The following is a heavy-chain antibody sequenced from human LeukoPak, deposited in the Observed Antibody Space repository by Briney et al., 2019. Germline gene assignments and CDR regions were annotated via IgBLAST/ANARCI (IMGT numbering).Heavy chain of an antibody. CDR2: IGTAGDT. V-gene: IGHV3-13*04. CDR3: ARGQAGGGSGSRNWFDP. J-gene: IGHJ5*02. D-gene: IGHD3-10*01. Sequence: GGSLRLSCAASGFTFSSYDMHWVRQATGKGLEWVSAIGTAGDTYYPGSVRGRFTISRENAKNSLYLQMNSLRAGDTAVYYCARGQAGGGSGSRNWFDPWGQGTLVTVSS. CDR1: GFTFSSYD.